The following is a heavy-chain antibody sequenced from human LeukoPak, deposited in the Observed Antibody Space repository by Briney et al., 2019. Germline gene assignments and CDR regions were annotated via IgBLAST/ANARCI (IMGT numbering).Heavy chain of an antibody. CDR1: GGSISSNSYY. D-gene: IGHD4-17*01. CDR3: ARAPVPPPFDY. J-gene: IGHJ4*02. Sequence: SETLSLTCPVSGGSISSNSYYWGWIRQPPGKGLEWVGTVYYTGSTYYNPSLKSRVTISVDTSKKQFSLKLSSVTAADTAVYYCARAPVPPPFDYWGQGTLVTVSS. CDR2: VYYTGST. V-gene: IGHV4-39*07.